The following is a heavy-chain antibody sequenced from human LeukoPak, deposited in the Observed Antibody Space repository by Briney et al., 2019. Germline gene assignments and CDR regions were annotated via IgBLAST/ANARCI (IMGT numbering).Heavy chain of an antibody. CDR1: GGSISSGSYY. Sequence: SETLSLTCTVSGGSISSGSYYWSWIRQPAGKGLEWIGRIYTSGSNNYNPSLKSRVTISVDTSKNQFSLKLASVTAADTAVYYCARDRGVQWLLLTNEAFDIWGQGKMVTVSS. V-gene: IGHV4-61*02. D-gene: IGHD3-22*01. CDR3: ARDRGVQWLLLTNEAFDI. J-gene: IGHJ3*02. CDR2: IYTSGSN.